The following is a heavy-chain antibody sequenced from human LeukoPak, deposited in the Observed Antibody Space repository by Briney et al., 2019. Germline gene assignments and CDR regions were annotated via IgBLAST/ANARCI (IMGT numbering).Heavy chain of an antibody. V-gene: IGHV4-38-2*02. J-gene: IGHJ6*03. D-gene: IGHD3-3*01. CDR2: INHSGST. Sequence: SETLSLTCTVSGYSISSGYYWSWIRQPPGKGLEWIGEINHSGSTNYNPSLKSRVTISVDTSKNQFSLKLSSVTAADTAVYYCARARVLRFLEWLSYYYYMDVWGKGTTVTVSS. CDR3: ARARVLRFLEWLSYYYYMDV. CDR1: GYSISSGYY.